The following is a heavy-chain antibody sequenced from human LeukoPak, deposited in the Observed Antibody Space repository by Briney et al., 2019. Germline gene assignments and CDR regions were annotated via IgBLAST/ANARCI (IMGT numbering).Heavy chain of an antibody. CDR2: IIPILGIV. CDR1: GGTFSSYA. D-gene: IGHD3-22*01. CDR3: ARDSDYYDSKGGDAFDI. V-gene: IGHV1-69*04. Sequence: ASVKVSCKASGGTFSSYAISWVRQAPRQGLEWMGRIIPILGIVNYAQKFQGRVTITADKSTSTAYMELSSLRSEDTAVYYCARDSDYYDSKGGDAFDIWGQGTMVTVSS. J-gene: IGHJ3*02.